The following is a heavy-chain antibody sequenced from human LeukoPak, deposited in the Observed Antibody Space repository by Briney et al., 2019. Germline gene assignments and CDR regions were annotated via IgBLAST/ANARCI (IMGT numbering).Heavy chain of an antibody. CDR1: GFTFSSYG. CDR2: IRHDGSNK. CDR3: AKAVLTGYYAGFDY. V-gene: IGHV3-30*02. D-gene: IGHD3-9*01. Sequence: GGSLRLSCAASGFTFSSYGMHWVRQAPGKGLDWVAFIRHDGSNKYYADSVKGRFTISRDNSKNALYLQMNGLRAEDTAMYYCAKAVLTGYYAGFDYWGQGTLVTVSS. J-gene: IGHJ4*02.